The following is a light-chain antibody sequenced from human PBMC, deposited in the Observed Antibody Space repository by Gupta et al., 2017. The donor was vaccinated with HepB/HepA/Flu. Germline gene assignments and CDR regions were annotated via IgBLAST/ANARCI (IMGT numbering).Light chain of an antibody. V-gene: IGLV3-21*04. CDR2: YDS. CDR1: NIGSKS. CDR3: QVWDSSSDHVV. Sequence: SYVLTQTPSVSVAPGKTARITCGGNNIGSKSVHWYQQKPGQAPVLVIYYDSDRPSGIPERLSGSNSGNTATLTISRVEAGDEADYYCQVWDSSSDHVVFGGGTKLTVL. J-gene: IGLJ2*01.